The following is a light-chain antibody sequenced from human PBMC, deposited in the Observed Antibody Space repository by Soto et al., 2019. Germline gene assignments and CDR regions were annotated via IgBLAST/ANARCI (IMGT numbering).Light chain of an antibody. CDR3: QQYNSYTWT. CDR2: DAS. Sequence: EIQVTQSASTLSASIGDRVTITCRASQSISSWLAWYQQKPGKAPKLLIYDASSLESGVPSRFSGSGSGTEFTLTISSLQPDDFATYYCQQYNSYTWTFGQGTKVAIK. CDR1: QSISSW. J-gene: IGKJ1*01. V-gene: IGKV1-5*01.